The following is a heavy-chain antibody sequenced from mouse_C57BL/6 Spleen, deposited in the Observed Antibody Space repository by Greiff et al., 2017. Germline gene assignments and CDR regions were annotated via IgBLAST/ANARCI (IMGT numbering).Heavy chain of an antibody. Sequence: QVQLQQSGAELVRPGSSVKLSCKASGYTFTSYWMHWVKQRPIQGLEWIGNIDPSDSETHYNQKFKDKATLTVDKSSSTAYMQLSSLTSEDSAVYYCAIYYGSSWFAYWGQGTLVTVSA. D-gene: IGHD2-2*01. CDR2: IDPSDSET. J-gene: IGHJ3*01. CDR1: GYTFTSYW. CDR3: AIYYGSSWFAY. V-gene: IGHV1-52*01.